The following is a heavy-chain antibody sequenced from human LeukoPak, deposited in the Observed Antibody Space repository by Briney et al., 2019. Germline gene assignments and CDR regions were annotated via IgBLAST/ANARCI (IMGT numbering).Heavy chain of an antibody. CDR3: ARDGSGIAAALSGFDY. Sequence: GGSLRLSCAASGFIVSSNYISWVRQAPGKGLEWVSVIYIGGSTYYADSVKGRFTISRDNSKNTLYLQMNSLRAEDTAVYYCARDGSGIAAALSGFDYWGQGTLVTVSS. V-gene: IGHV3-66*01. CDR2: IYIGGST. D-gene: IGHD6-13*01. J-gene: IGHJ4*02. CDR1: GFIVSSNY.